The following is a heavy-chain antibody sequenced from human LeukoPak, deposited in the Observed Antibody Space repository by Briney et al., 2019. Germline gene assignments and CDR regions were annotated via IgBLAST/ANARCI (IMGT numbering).Heavy chain of an antibody. CDR2: ISGSGGST. D-gene: IGHD3-9*01. CDR3: AKTGAYYDISPSTRFDP. Sequence: GGSLRLSCAASGFTFSSYAMNWVRQAPGKGLEWVSSISGSGGSTYYADSVKGRFTISRDNSKNTLYLQMNSLRAEDTAVYYCAKTGAYYDISPSTRFDPWGQGTLVTVSS. CDR1: GFTFSSYA. V-gene: IGHV3-23*01. J-gene: IGHJ5*02.